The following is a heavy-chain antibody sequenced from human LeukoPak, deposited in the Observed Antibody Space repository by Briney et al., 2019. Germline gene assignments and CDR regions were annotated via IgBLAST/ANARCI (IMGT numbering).Heavy chain of an antibody. V-gene: IGHV4-34*01. CDR3: ARGRGSYGSGSYGKQSFDY. CDR2: INHSGST. D-gene: IGHD3-10*01. CDR1: GGSFSGYY. Sequence: PSETLSLTCAVYGGSFSGYYWSRIRQPPGKGLEWIGEINHSGSTNYNPSLKSRVTISVDTSKNQFSLKLSSVTAADTAVYYCARGRGSYGSGSYGKQSFDYWGQGTLVTVSS. J-gene: IGHJ4*02.